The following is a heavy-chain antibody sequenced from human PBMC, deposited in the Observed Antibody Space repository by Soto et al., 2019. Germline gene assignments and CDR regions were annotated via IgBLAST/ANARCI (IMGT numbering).Heavy chain of an antibody. Sequence: QVQLVQSGAEVKKPGASVKVSCKASGYTFTTYVIHWVRQAPGQRLEWMAWINAGNGDTKLSQKFQGRVPITRDTSARAANMDLSGLGSEDTAVYYWARAPKVVGDYFDSGGQEPLVTVPS. CDR3: ARAPKVVGDYFDS. CDR2: INAGNGDT. J-gene: IGHJ4*02. CDR1: GYTFTTYV. D-gene: IGHD2-15*01. V-gene: IGHV1-3*01.